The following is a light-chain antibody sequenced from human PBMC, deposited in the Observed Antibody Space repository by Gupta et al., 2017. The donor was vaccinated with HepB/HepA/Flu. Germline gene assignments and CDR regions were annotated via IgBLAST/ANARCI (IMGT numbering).Light chain of an antibody. CDR1: QSVSSY. CDR3: QQGSNWPPLT. V-gene: IGKV3-11*01. Sequence: EIVLTQSPATLSLSPGERATLSCRASQSVSSYLAWYQQKPGQAPRLLIYDASDRASGIPARFSGSGYGTDFTLTISSREPEDFAVYYCQQGSNWPPLTFGGGTKVDIK. J-gene: IGKJ4*01. CDR2: DAS.